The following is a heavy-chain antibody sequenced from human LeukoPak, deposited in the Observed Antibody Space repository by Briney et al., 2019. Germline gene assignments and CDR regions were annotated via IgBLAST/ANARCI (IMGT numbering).Heavy chain of an antibody. J-gene: IGHJ4*02. V-gene: IGHV3-74*01. CDR3: ARSGGSSSLGY. CDR2: INTDGSST. CDR1: GFTFSSYW. D-gene: IGHD6-6*01. Sequence: GGSLRLSCAVSGFTFSSYWMHWVRQAPGKGLVWVSHINTDGSSTTYADSVKGRFTISRDNAKNTLYLQMNSLRAEDTAVYYCARSGGSSSLGYWGQGTLVTVSS.